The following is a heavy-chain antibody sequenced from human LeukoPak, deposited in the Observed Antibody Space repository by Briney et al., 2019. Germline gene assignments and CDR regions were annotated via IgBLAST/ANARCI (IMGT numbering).Heavy chain of an antibody. CDR2: IYYSGST. D-gene: IGHD3-9*01. J-gene: IGHJ4*02. V-gene: IGHV4-59*01. CDR3: ARMTGILDY. CDR1: GGSISSYY. Sequence: SETLSLTCTVSGGSISSYYWSWIRQPPGKGLEWIGYIYYSGSTNYNPSLKSRVTISVDTSKNQFSLKLSSVTAADTAVYYCARMTGILDYWGQGTLVTVSS.